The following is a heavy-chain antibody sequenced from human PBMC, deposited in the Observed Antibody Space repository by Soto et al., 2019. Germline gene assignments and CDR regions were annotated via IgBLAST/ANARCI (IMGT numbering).Heavy chain of an antibody. CDR1: GYTFTSYA. CDR2: INAVFGTA. J-gene: IGHJ1*01. V-gene: IGHV1-3*01. Sequence: ASVKVSCKASGYTFTSYAMHWVRQAPGQRLEWMGWINAVFGTANYAQKFQGRVTITTDESTSTAYMELSSLRSEDTAVYYCARDPLIFGASGQPSKYFQHWGQGTLVTVSS. D-gene: IGHD3-3*01. CDR3: ARDPLIFGASGQPSKYFQH.